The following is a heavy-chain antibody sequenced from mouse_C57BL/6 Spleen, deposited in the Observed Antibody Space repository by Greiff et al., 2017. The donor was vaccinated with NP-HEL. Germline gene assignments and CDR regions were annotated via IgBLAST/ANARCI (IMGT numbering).Heavy chain of an antibody. CDR1: GYTFTSYW. CDR3: ARVREAMDY. V-gene: IGHV1-69*01. Sequence: QVQLQQPGAELVMPGASVKLSCKASGYTFTSYWMHWVKQRPGQGLEWIGEIYPSDSYTNYNQKFKGKSTFTVDTSSSTAYMQLSSLSSEDSAVYYCARVREAMDYWGQGTSVTVST. CDR2: IYPSDSYT. J-gene: IGHJ4*01.